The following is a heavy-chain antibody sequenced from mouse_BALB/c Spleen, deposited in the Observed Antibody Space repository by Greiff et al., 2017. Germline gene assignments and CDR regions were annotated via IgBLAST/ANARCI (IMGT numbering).Heavy chain of an antibody. CDR3: ERRGYGNYVYAMDY. CDR1: GYTFTSYN. V-gene: IGHV1-12*01. CDR2: IYPGTGDT. Sequence: QVQLQQPGAELVKPGASVKMSCKASGYTFTSYNMHWVKQTPGQGLEWIGAIYPGTGDTSSNQKFKGKATLTADKSSSTAYMQLSSLTSEDSAVYYCERRGYGNYVYAMDYWGQGTSVTVSS. J-gene: IGHJ4*01. D-gene: IGHD2-10*02.